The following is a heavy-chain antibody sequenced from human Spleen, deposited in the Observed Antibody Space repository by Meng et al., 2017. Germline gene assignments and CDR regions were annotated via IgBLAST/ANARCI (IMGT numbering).Heavy chain of an antibody. J-gene: IGHJ4*02. CDR3: ARDAEYFDY. Sequence: VQLVESGGGLVKPGGSLTLSCEGSGFTFSNAWMSWVRQAPGQGLEWVGRIKSNADGATTDYAAPVSGRVTISRDDSKSTLYLQMNSLRAEDTAVYYCARDAEYFDYWGQGTLVTVSS. V-gene: IGHV3-15*01. CDR1: GFTFSNAW. CDR2: IKSNADGATT.